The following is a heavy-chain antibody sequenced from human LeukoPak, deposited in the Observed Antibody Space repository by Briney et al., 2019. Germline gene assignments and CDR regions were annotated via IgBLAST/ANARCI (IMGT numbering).Heavy chain of an antibody. CDR1: GFTFSSYA. CDR2: ISGSGSST. CDR3: ASPFSGGVSY. J-gene: IGHJ4*02. V-gene: IGHV3-23*01. D-gene: IGHD2-15*01. Sequence: GGSLRLSCAASGFTFSSYAMSWVRQAPGKGLEWVSAISGSGSSTYYADSVKGRFTISRDNSKNTLYLQMNSLRAEDTAVYYCASPFSGGVSYWGQGTLVTVSS.